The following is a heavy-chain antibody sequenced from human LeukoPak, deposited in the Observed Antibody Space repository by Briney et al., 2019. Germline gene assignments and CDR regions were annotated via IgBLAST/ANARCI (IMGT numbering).Heavy chain of an antibody. CDR2: IYYSGST. Sequence: PSETLSHTCTVSGGSISSYYWSWIRQPPGKGLEWIGYIYYSGSTNYNPSLKSRVTISVDTSKNQFSLKLSSVTAADTAVYYCARDQGGNSFDYYYMDVWGKGTTVTVSS. V-gene: IGHV4-59*01. CDR3: ARDQGGNSFDYYYMDV. CDR1: GGSISSYY. D-gene: IGHD4-23*01. J-gene: IGHJ6*03.